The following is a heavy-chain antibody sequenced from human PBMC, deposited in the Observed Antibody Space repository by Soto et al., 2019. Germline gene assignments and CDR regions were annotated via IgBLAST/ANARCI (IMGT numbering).Heavy chain of an antibody. CDR1: GFTFSSYS. D-gene: IGHD2-2*01. CDR3: ARGAVPAATVNWFDP. V-gene: IGHV3-21*01. Sequence: GGSLRLSCAASGFTFSSYSMNWVRQAPGKGLEWVSSISSSSSYIYYADSLKGRFTISRDNAKNSLYLQMNSLRAEDTAVYYCARGAVPAATVNWFDPWGQGTLVTVSS. J-gene: IGHJ5*02. CDR2: ISSSSSYI.